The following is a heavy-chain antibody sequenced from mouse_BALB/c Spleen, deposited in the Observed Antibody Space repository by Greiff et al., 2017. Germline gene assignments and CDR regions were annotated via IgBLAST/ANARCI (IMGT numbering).Heavy chain of an antibody. V-gene: IGHV5-17*02. D-gene: IGHD2-1*01. J-gene: IGHJ4*01. CDR2: ISSGSSTI. CDR3: ARVSNGNYPYAMDY. CDR1: GFTFSSFG. Sequence: EVKLEESGGGLVQPGGSRKLSCAASGFTFSSFGMHWVRQAPEKGLEWVAYISSGSSTIYYADTVKGRFTISRDNPKNTLFLQMTSLRSEDTAMYYCARVSNGNYPYAMDYWGQGTSVTVSS.